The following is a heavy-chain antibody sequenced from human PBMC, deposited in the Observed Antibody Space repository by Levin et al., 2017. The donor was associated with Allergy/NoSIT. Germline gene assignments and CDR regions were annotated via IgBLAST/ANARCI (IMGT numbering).Heavy chain of an antibody. CDR1: GFTFSDYY. CDR2: ISSRSSYT. CDR3: ANFAYGSGSYYPY. V-gene: IGHV3-11*03. Sequence: GESLKISCAASGFTFSDYYMSWIRQAPGKGLEWVSYISSRSSYTNYADSVKGRFTISRDNAKNSLYLQMNSLRAEDTAVYYCANFAYGSGSYYPYWGQGTLVTVSS. D-gene: IGHD3-10*01. J-gene: IGHJ4*02.